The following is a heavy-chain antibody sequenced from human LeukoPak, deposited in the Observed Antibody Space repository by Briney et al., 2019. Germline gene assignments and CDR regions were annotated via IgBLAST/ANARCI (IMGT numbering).Heavy chain of an antibody. CDR2: IHSGGTT. V-gene: IGHV4-4*07. J-gene: IGHJ4*02. CDR3: ARAYYDSWSGYYVYFDY. CDR1: GDSISDDY. Sequence: SETLSLTCTVSGDSISDDYYTWMRQPAGKGLEWIGRIHSGGTTNYNPSLMSRVTLSIDKSKKHTSLRLTSVTAADTAVYYCARAYYDSWSGYYVYFDYWGQGTLVTVSS. D-gene: IGHD3-3*01.